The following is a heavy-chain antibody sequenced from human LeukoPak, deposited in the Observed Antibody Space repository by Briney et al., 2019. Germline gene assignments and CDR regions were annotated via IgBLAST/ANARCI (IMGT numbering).Heavy chain of an antibody. J-gene: IGHJ4*02. V-gene: IGHV3-7*01. CDR3: ARDRCSGTSCFLDY. CDR2: IKQDGSEK. CDR1: GFTFSSYW. Sequence: GGSLRLSCAASGFTFSSYWMSWVRQAPGKGLEWVANIKQDGSEKYYVDSVTGRFTISRDSAKNSLYLQMNSLRAEDTAVYYCARDRCSGTSCFLDYWGQGTLVTVSS. D-gene: IGHD2-2*01.